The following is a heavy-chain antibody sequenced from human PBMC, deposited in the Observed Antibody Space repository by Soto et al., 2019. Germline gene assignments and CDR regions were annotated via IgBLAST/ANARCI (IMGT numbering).Heavy chain of an antibody. V-gene: IGHV1-69*13. Sequence: GPSVKVSCKASGGTFSSYAISWVRQAPGQGLEWMGGIIPIFGTANYAQKFQGRVTITADESTSTAYMELSSLRSEDTAVYYCASGTIFGVVIGYYYYGMDVWGQGTTVTVSS. CDR1: GGTFSSYA. J-gene: IGHJ6*02. CDR2: IIPIFGTA. D-gene: IGHD3-3*01. CDR3: ASGTIFGVVIGYYYYGMDV.